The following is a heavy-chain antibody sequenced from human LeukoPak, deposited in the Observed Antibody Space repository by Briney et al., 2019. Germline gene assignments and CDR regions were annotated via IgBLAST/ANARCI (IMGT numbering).Heavy chain of an antibody. Sequence: GGSLRLSCAASGFTFSSYCMSWVRQAPGKGLEWVSYISSSSSAMYYADSMKGRFTISRDNAKNSLYLQMNNLRDEDTAVYYCARGSGNSFDYWGQGALVTASS. J-gene: IGHJ4*02. V-gene: IGHV3-48*02. CDR3: ARGSGNSFDY. CDR2: ISSSSSAM. D-gene: IGHD3-10*01. CDR1: GFTFSSYC.